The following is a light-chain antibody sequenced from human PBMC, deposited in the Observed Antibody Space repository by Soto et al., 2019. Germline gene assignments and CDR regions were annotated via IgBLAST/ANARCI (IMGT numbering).Light chain of an antibody. Sequence: EVVLTQSPGTLSLSRGERAPLSCRASQSVSSNYLAWYQQKPGQAPRIFIFGASSRATGVPDRFSGSGSGTEFTLSISRLEPEDFAVYYSQQYDTPPFTFGPGTKVEIK. J-gene: IGKJ3*01. CDR1: QSVSSNY. V-gene: IGKV3-20*01. CDR2: GAS. CDR3: QQYDTPPFT.